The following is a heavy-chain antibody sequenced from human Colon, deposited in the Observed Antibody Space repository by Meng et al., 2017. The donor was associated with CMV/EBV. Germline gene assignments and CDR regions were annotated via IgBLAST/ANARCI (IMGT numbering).Heavy chain of an antibody. J-gene: IGHJ3*02. D-gene: IGHD3-9*01. Sequence: GESLKISCAASGFTFRNFAMSWVRQAPGKGLEWVSAITSGGGDTYHADSVKGRFTISRDNSKNTLSLQMNSLRAEDTAVYYCAKDVRDFDWDTFDIWGQGTMVTVSS. CDR2: ITSGGGDT. V-gene: IGHV3-23*01. CDR1: GFTFRNFA. CDR3: AKDVRDFDWDTFDI.